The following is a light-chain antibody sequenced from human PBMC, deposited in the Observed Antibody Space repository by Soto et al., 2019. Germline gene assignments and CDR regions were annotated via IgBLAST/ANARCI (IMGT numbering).Light chain of an antibody. Sequence: EILMTQSPATLSVSPGERASLSCRASQSVNNRLAWYQQKLGQAPRLLIYGASTMATGIPARFSGSGSGTEFTLTISSLQSEDSAVYYCQHYKYWPYTFGQGTKLEMK. V-gene: IGKV3-15*01. CDR1: QSVNNR. CDR2: GAS. J-gene: IGKJ2*01. CDR3: QHYKYWPYT.